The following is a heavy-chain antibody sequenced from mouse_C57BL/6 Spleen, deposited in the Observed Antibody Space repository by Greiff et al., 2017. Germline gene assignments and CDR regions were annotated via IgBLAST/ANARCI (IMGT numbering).Heavy chain of an antibody. CDR1: GFNIKDDY. J-gene: IGHJ3*01. D-gene: IGHD2-2*01. V-gene: IGHV14-4*01. CDR2: IDPENGDT. Sequence: VQLQQSGAELVRPGASVKLSCTASGFNIKDDYMHWVKQRPEQGLEWIGWIDPENGDTEYASKFQGKATITAATSSNTAYLQLRRLTSEDTAVYYCTPLWLRRGPWFAYWGQGTLVTVSA. CDR3: TPLWLRRGPWFAY.